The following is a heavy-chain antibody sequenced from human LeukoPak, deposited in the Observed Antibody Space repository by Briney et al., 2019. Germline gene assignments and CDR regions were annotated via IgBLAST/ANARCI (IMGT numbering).Heavy chain of an antibody. Sequence: ASVKVSCKASGYTFTSYYMHWVRQAPGQGLEWMGIINPSGGSTSYAQKFQGRVTMTRDTSTSTVYMELSSLRSEDTAVYYCARETLGSDTHYYDSSGYGGYWGQGTLVTVSS. V-gene: IGHV1-46*01. CDR2: INPSGGST. D-gene: IGHD3-22*01. CDR1: GYTFTSYY. J-gene: IGHJ4*02. CDR3: ARETLGSDTHYYDSSGYGGY.